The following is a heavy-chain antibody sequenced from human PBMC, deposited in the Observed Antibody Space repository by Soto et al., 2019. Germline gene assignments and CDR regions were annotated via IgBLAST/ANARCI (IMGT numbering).Heavy chain of an antibody. CDR3: ARGVAVPGAHIDY. CDR2: VYYSGST. J-gene: IGHJ4*01. V-gene: IGHV4-59*01. CDR1: GGYIRGSY. Sequence: SETLSLTCSVPGGYIRGSYWSWIQQSPVKGLEWVGYVYYSGSTNYIPSLRSRVSISVDTSKNECSLTLISVTAADTAVYFCARGVAVPGAHIDYWGHGTQVTVSS. D-gene: IGHD6-19*01.